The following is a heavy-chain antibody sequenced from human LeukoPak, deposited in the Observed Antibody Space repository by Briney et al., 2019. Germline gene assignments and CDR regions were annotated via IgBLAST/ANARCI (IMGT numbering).Heavy chain of an antibody. D-gene: IGHD5-12*01. Sequence: ASVKVSCKASGYTFTGYYMHWVRQAPGQGLEWMGWINPNSGGTNYAQKFQGRVTITADESTSTAYMELSSLRSEDTAVYYCARGYSGYDGRKWGQGTLVTVSS. CDR3: ARGYSGYDGRK. CDR1: GYTFTGYY. J-gene: IGHJ4*02. V-gene: IGHV1-2*02. CDR2: INPNSGGT.